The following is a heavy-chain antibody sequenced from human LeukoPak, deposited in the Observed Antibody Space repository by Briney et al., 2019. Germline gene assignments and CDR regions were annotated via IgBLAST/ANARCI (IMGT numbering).Heavy chain of an antibody. V-gene: IGHV4-39*07. CDR1: GGSISSSSYY. CDR2: IYYSGST. CDR3: ARVRKYQLLVYYFDY. Sequence: SETLSLTCTVSGGSISSSSYYWGWIRQPPGKGLEWIGSIYYSGSTYNNPSLKSRVTISVDTSKNHFSLKLSSVTAADTAVYYCARVRKYQLLVYYFDYWGQGTLVTVSS. D-gene: IGHD2-2*01. J-gene: IGHJ4*02.